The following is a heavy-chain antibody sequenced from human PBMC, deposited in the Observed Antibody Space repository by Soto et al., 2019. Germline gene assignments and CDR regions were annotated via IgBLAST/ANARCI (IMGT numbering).Heavy chain of an antibody. CDR1: GGSFSSDA. J-gene: IGHJ5*02. CDR2: IIPMFDTT. CDR3: ATVVGLGRYYFDA. Sequence: SVKVSCKASGGSFSSDAITWVRQAPGQGLEWIGEIIPMFDTTNYAPEFQGRVTITADTATTTVYMEVENLRSEDTAAYFCATVVGLGRYYFDAWGQGSLVTVSS. D-gene: IGHD2-15*01. V-gene: IGHV1-69*06.